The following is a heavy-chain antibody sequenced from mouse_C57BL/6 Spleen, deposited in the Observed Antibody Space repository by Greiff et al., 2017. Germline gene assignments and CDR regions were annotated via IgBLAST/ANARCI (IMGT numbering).Heavy chain of an antibody. J-gene: IGHJ1*03. CDR3: TRDETGTRYFDV. Sequence: EVKLVESEGGLVQPGSSMKLSCTASGFTFSDYYMAWVRQVPEKGLEWVANINYDGSSTYYLDSLKSRFIISRDNAKNILYLQMSSLKSEDTATYDWTRDETGTRYFDVWGTGTTVTVSS. V-gene: IGHV5-16*01. CDR2: INYDGSST. CDR1: GFTFSDYY. D-gene: IGHD4-1*01.